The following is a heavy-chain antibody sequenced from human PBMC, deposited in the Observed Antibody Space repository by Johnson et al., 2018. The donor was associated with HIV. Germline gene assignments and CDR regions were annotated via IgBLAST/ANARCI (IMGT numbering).Heavy chain of an antibody. CDR2: ISGSGDNT. Sequence: VQLVESGGGLVQPGGSLRLSCVASGFIFTNYAMRWVRQAPGKGLEWVSGISGSGDNTYYADSVKGRFTISRDNSRNTLYLQINSLTAEDTAVYYCAKDQASVVTGEYAFDIWGQGTMVTVSS. CDR1: GFIFTNYA. D-gene: IGHD4-23*01. V-gene: IGHV3-23*04. J-gene: IGHJ3*02. CDR3: AKDQASVVTGEYAFDI.